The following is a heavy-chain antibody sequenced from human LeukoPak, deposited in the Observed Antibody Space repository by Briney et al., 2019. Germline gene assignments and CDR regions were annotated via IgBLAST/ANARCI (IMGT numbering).Heavy chain of an antibody. CDR3: ARDGSWRTYYYYYGMDV. CDR1: GFTFSSYW. V-gene: IGHV3-7*03. Sequence: GGSLRLSCAASGFTFSSYWMHWVRQAPGKGLEWVANIKQDGSEKYYVDSVKGRFTISRDNAKNSLYLQMNSLRAEDTAVYYCARDGSWRTYYYYYGMDVWGKGTTVTVSS. CDR2: IKQDGSEK. D-gene: IGHD6-13*01. J-gene: IGHJ6*04.